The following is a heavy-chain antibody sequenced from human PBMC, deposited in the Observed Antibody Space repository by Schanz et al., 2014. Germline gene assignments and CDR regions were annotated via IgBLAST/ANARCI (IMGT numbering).Heavy chain of an antibody. Sequence: EEQLLQSGGGLVQPGGSLRLSCAASGFTLSNSDMHWVRQGTGKGLEWVSTIGYLGDTYYPDSVKGRFTISRDNSKNTLYLQMNSLRADDTAVYFCARAHGNNWYGKGLDYWGQGTLVTVSS. CDR3: ARAHGNNWYGKGLDY. CDR2: IGYLGDT. V-gene: IGHV3-13*01. CDR1: GFTLSNSD. J-gene: IGHJ4*02. D-gene: IGHD1-1*01.